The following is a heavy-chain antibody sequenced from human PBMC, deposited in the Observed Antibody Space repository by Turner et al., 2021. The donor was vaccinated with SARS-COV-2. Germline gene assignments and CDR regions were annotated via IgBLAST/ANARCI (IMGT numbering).Heavy chain of an antibody. D-gene: IGHD3-9*01. J-gene: IGHJ4*02. CDR1: GGSISSGAYY. CDR2: IYYSGST. Sequence: QVQLQESGPGLVQPTQTLSLTCTVSGGSISSGAYYWSWIRQHPGKGLEWIGYIYYSGSTYYNPSLKSRVTISVDTSKNQFSLKLSSVTAADTAVDYCARAGTDWLQYYYFDYWGQGTLVTVSS. V-gene: IGHV4-31*03. CDR3: ARAGTDWLQYYYFDY.